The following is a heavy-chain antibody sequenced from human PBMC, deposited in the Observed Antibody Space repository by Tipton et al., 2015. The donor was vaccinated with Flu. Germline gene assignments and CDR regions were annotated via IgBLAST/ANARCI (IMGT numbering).Heavy chain of an antibody. CDR1: GIKFSSYG. V-gene: IGHV3-30*18. CDR2: ISYDGSNK. D-gene: IGHD3-10*01. CDR3: AKDPTPFGDLLVGNWFDP. J-gene: IGHJ5*02. Sequence: SLRLSCAASGIKFSSYGMSWARQAPGKGLEWVAVISYDGSNKYYADSVKGRFTISRDNSKNVLYLQMNSLRAEDTAVYYCAKDPTPFGDLLVGNWFDPWGQGTLVTVSS.